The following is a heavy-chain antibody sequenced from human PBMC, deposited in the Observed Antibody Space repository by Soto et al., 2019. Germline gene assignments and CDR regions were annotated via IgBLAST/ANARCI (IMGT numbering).Heavy chain of an antibody. J-gene: IGHJ5*02. D-gene: IGHD3-3*01. CDR2: IYYSGST. Sequence: SETLSLTCTVSGGSIGGYYWGWIRQPPGKGLEWIGYIYYSGSTKYNPSLRSRVTISVDTSKNQFSLKLSSVTAADTAVYYCARGAPWSGLFDPWGQGTLVTVSS. CDR1: GGSIGGYY. V-gene: IGHV4-59*12. CDR3: ARGAPWSGLFDP.